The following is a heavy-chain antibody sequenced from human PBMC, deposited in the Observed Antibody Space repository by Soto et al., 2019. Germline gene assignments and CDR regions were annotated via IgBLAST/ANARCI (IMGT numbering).Heavy chain of an antibody. CDR3: ATQYSSSWVFQL. CDR2: IIPILGIA. J-gene: IGHJ1*01. D-gene: IGHD6-13*01. V-gene: IGHV1-69*02. Sequence: QVQLVQSGAEVKKPGSSVKVSCKASGGTFSSYTISWVRQAPGQGLEWMGRIIPILGIANYAQKFQGRVTITADKSTSTAYMELSSLRSEDTAVYYCATQYSSSWVFQLWGQGTLVTVSS. CDR1: GGTFSSYT.